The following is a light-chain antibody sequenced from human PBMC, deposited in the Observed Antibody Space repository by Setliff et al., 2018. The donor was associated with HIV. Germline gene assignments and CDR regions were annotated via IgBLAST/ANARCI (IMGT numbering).Light chain of an antibody. CDR2: EVS. CDR1: RSDVGGYNS. J-gene: IGLJ1*01. V-gene: IGLV2-14*03. Sequence: QSALTQPASVSGSPGQSITISCTGTRSDVGGYNSVSWYQQHPGKVPKVLIYEVSNRPSGVANRFSGSKSGNTASLTISGLQAEDEADYYCSSYTGSSTYDFGTGTRSPS. CDR3: SSYTGSSTYD.